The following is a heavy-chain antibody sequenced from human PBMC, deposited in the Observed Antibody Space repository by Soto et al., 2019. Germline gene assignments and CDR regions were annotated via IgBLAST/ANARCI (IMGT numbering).Heavy chain of an antibody. Sequence: RASVKVSCKASGYTFTSYGISWVRQAPGQGLEWMGWISAYNGNTNYAQKLQGRVTMTTDTSTSTAYMELRSLRSDDTAVYYCARVYGSGSYYKVGYYYYGMDVWGQGTTVTVSS. CDR3: ARVYGSGSYYKVGYYYYGMDV. CDR2: ISAYNGNT. V-gene: IGHV1-18*04. D-gene: IGHD3-10*01. CDR1: GYTFTSYG. J-gene: IGHJ6*02.